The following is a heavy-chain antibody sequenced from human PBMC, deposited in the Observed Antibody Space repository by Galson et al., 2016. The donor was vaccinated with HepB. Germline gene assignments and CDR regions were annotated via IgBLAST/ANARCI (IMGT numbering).Heavy chain of an antibody. Sequence: SETLSLTCTVSGGSMSSSSYFWGWIRQPPGKGLEWIGSIYYSGNSYSNPSLKSRLSISVDTSKNQFSLKLSSVTAADTAVYYCASHFQLWFPFDNWGQGTLVTVSS. CDR1: GGSMSSSSYF. CDR2: IYYSGNS. CDR3: ASHFQLWFPFDN. J-gene: IGHJ4*02. V-gene: IGHV4-39*01. D-gene: IGHD5-18*01.